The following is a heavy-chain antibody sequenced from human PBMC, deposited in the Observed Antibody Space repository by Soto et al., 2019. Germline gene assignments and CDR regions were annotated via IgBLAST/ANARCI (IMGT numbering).Heavy chain of an antibody. J-gene: IGHJ5*02. CDR3: ARQHGPTTSGKWFDP. V-gene: IGHV1-18*01. CDR2: ISTYSGDT. CDR1: GYTFFTYD. Sequence: QVHLVQSGAEVKTPGASVKVSCQASGYTFFTYDISWVRQAPGQGLEWMGWISTYSGDTKYAQKFQGKITMTTDTSTTTAYLELRSLRSDDTAVYYCARQHGPTTSGKWFDPWGQVTLVTVS. D-gene: IGHD5-12*01.